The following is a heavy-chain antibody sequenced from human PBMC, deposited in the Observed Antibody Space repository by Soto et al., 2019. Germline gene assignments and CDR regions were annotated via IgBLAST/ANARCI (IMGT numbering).Heavy chain of an antibody. CDR1: GFTFSSYS. CDR2: ISSSSSYI. J-gene: IGHJ5*02. V-gene: IGHV3-21*01. Sequence: GGSLRLSCAASGFTFSSYSMNWVRQAPGKGLEWVSSISSSSSYIYYADSVKGRFTISRDNAKNSLYLQMNSLRAEDTAVYYCASLIEYYYDSSGYYESGWFDPWGQGTLVTVSS. D-gene: IGHD3-22*01. CDR3: ASLIEYYYDSSGYYESGWFDP.